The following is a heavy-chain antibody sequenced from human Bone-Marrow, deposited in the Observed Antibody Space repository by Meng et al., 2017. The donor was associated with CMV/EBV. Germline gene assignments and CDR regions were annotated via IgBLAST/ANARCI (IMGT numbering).Heavy chain of an antibody. CDR2: ISWDGGST. CDR1: GFTFDDYT. J-gene: IGHJ5*01. CDR3: ERAGHHCTSSWLDS. D-gene: IGHD6-6*01. Sequence: GESLKISCAASGFTFDDYTMHWVRQAPGKGLEWVSLISWDGGSTYYADSVKGRFTISRDNSKNSLYLQMNSLRTEDTAVYYCERAGHHCTSSWLDSWGQGTPVTVSS. V-gene: IGHV3-43*01.